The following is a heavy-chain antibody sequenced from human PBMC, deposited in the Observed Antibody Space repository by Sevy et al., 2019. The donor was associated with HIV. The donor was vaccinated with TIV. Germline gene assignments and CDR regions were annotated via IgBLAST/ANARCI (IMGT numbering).Heavy chain of an antibody. CDR2: INHSGST. CDR3: ARGGSTDYYYYYMDV. CDR1: GGSFSGYY. D-gene: IGHD3-10*01. Sequence: SETLSLTCAVYGGSFSGYYWSWIRQPPGKGLEWMGEINHSGSTNYNPSLKSRVTISVDTSKNQFSLKLSSVTAADTAVYYCARGGSTDYYYYYMDVWGKGTTVTVSS. V-gene: IGHV4-34*01. J-gene: IGHJ6*03.